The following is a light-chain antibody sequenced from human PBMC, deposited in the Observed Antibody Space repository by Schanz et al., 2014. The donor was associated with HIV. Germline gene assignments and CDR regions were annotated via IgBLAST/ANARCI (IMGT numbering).Light chain of an antibody. CDR3: ATWVDSLNGWV. Sequence: VLTQAPSASGTPGQRVTISCSGSSSDFKTNAVLWYQQLPGAAPKLLIYNTYHRPSGVPDRFSGSDSGASASLAISGLQSEDEADYYCATWVDSLNGWVFGGGTKVTVL. CDR2: NTY. CDR1: SSDFKTNA. V-gene: IGLV1-44*01. J-gene: IGLJ3*02.